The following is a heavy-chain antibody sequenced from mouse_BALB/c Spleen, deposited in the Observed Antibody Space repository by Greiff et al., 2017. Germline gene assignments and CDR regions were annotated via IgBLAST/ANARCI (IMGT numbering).Heavy chain of an antibody. D-gene: IGHD2-2*01. J-gene: IGHJ3*01. CDR3: ERLGYDEAWFAW. CDR1: GYTFTSYW. Sequence: VQLQQPGAELVKPGAPVKLSCKASGYTFTSYWMHWVKQRPGRGLEWIGRIDPSDSETHYYQQFKDKATLTGDKSSRAAYIQLSSLTSADSAVYYCERLGYDEAWFAWWGEGRGGSVSA. V-gene: IGHV1-69*02. CDR2: IDPSDSET.